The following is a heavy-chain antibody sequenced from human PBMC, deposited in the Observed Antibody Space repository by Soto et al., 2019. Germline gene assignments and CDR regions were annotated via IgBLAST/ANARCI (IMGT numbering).Heavy chain of an antibody. CDR2: IYYSGST. CDR1: GGSISSGGYY. D-gene: IGHD5-18*01. J-gene: IGHJ4*02. CDR3: ARGRYSYGSGIDY. V-gene: IGHV4-31*03. Sequence: QVQLQESGPGLVKPSQTLSLTCTVSGGSISSGGYYWSWIRQHPGKGLEWIGYIYYSGSTYYNPSLKSRVTISVDKSKNQFALKLSSVTAADTAVYYCARGRYSYGSGIDYWGQGTLVTVSS.